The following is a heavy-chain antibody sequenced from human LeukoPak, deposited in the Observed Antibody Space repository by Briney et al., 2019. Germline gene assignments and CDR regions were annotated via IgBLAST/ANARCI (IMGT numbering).Heavy chain of an antibody. Sequence: GGSLRLSCAASGFTFSSYAMSWVRQAPGKGLEWVSAISGSGGSTYYADSVKGRFTISRDNSKNTLYLQMNSLRAEDTAVYYCARDQGSSSRYPPLGYWGQGTLVTVSS. CDR3: ARDQGSSSRYPPLGY. J-gene: IGHJ4*02. D-gene: IGHD6-13*01. CDR2: ISGSGGST. V-gene: IGHV3-23*01. CDR1: GFTFSSYA.